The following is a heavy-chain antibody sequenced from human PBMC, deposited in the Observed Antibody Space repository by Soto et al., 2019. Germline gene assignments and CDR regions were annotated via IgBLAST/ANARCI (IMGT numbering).Heavy chain of an antibody. CDR2: IYYSGST. D-gene: IGHD2-2*01. V-gene: IGHV4-39*01. Sequence: SETLSLTCTVSGGSISSSSYYWGWIRQPPGKGLEWIGSIYYSGSTYYNPSLKSRVTISVDTSKNQFSLKLSSATAADTAVYYCARRVVVVVPAASDAFDIWGQGTTVTVSS. CDR3: ARRVVVVVPAASDAFDI. J-gene: IGHJ3*02. CDR1: GGSISSSSYY.